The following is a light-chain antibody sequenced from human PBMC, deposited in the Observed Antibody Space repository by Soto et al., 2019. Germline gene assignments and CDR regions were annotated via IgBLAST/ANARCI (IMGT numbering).Light chain of an antibody. V-gene: IGLV2-11*01. J-gene: IGLJ3*02. CDR1: SSDVGNNNY. CDR2: DVA. CDR3: CSYAGRYTWV. Sequence: QSALTQPRSVSGSPGQPVTISCTGTSSDVGNNNYVSWYQQHPGKAPKLMINDVAKRPSGVPDRFSGSKSGNTASLAISGLQAEDEAVYYCCSYAGRYTWVFGGGTKLTVL.